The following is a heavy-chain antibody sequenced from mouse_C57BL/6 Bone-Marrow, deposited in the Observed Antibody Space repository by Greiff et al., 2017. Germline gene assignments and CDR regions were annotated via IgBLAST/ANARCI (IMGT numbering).Heavy chain of an antibody. CDR1: GYTFTSYW. CDR2: IYPSDSET. CDR3: ARRLGLYFDY. J-gene: IGHJ2*01. D-gene: IGHD4-1*01. Sequence: QVQLQQPGAELVRPGSSVKLSCKASGYTFTSYWMDWVKQRPGQGLEWIGNIYPSDSETHYNQKFKDKATLTVDKSSSTAYMQLSSLTSEDSAVYYCARRLGLYFDYWGQGTTLTVAS. V-gene: IGHV1-61*01.